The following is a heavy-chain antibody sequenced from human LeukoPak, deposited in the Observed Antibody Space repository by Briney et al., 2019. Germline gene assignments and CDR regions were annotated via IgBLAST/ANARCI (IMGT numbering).Heavy chain of an antibody. CDR1: GGSIGSYY. V-gene: IGHV4-59*01. J-gene: IGHJ6*03. CDR3: ARGNYYYYYMDV. CDR2: IYYSGST. D-gene: IGHD3-10*01. Sequence: SETLSLTCTVSGGSIGSYYWSWIRQPPGKGLEWIGYIYYSGSTNYNPSLKGRVTISVDTSKNQFSLKLSSVTAADTAVYYCARGNYYYYYMDVWGKGTTVTVSS.